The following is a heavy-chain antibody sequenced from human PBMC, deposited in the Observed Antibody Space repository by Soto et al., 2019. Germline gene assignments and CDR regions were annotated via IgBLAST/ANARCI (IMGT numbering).Heavy chain of an antibody. CDR2: INAGNGNT. D-gene: IGHD6-19*01. CDR3: ARGGAEAVNINFDY. J-gene: IGHJ4*02. CDR1: GYTFTSYG. V-gene: IGHV1-3*01. Sequence: ASVKVSCKASGYTFTSYGVHWVRQAPGQRLEWMGWINAGNGNTRYSQKFQGRVTINRGTSASTAYMELSRLSSETAAVYDCARGGAEAVNINFDYWGQGTLVTVSS.